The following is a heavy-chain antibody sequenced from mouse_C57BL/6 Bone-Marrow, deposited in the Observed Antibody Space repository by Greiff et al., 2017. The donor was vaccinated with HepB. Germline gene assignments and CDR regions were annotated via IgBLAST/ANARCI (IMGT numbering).Heavy chain of an antibody. V-gene: IGHV3-6*01. D-gene: IGHD2-5*01. CDR1: GYSITSGYY. CDR3: ARAYYSNYEDAMDY. CDR2: ISYDGSN. Sequence: EVQLKESGPGLVKPSQSLSLTCSVTGYSITSGYYWNWIRQFPGNKLEWMGYISYDGSNNYNPSLKNRISITRDTSKNQFFLKLNSVTTEDTATYYCARAYYSNYEDAMDYWGQGTSVTVSS. J-gene: IGHJ4*01.